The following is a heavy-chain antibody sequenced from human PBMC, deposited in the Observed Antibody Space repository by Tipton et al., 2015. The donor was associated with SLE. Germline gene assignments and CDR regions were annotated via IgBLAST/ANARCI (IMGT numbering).Heavy chain of an antibody. CDR2: IRYDGSNK. CDR1: GFTFSSYG. D-gene: IGHD3-22*01. Sequence: SLRLSCAASGFTFSSYGMHWVRQAPGKGLEWVAFIRYDGSNKYYADSVKGRFTISRDNSKNTLYLQMNSLRAEDTAVYYCAKDNNYDSSGYPDYWGQGTLVTVSS. V-gene: IGHV3-30*02. CDR3: AKDNNYDSSGYPDY. J-gene: IGHJ4*02.